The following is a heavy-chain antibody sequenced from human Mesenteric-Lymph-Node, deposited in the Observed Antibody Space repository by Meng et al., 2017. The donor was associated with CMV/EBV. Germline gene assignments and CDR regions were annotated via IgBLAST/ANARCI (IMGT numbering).Heavy chain of an antibody. D-gene: IGHD3-10*01. J-gene: IGHJ4*02. CDR2: ISYDGSNK. CDR3: ARVRYYYGSETDY. V-gene: IGHV3-30*04. Sequence: GGSLRLSCAASGFTFSSYAMHWVRQAPGKGLEWVAVISYDGSNKYYADSVKGRFTISRDNSKNTLYLQMNSLRAEDTAVYYCARVRYYYGSETDYWGQGTLVTVSS. CDR1: GFTFSSYA.